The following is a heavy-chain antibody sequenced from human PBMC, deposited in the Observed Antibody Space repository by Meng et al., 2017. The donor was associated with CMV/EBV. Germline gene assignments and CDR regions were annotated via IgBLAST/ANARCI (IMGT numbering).Heavy chain of an antibody. CDR2: ISSSSSTI. CDR3: ARDQEGGGFDY. J-gene: IGHJ4*02. D-gene: IGHD3-16*01. CDR1: GFTFSSYS. V-gene: IGHV3-48*04. Sequence: GGSLRLSCAASGFTFSSYSMNWVRQAPGKGLEWVSYISSSSSTIYYADSVKGRFTISRDNAKNTLYLQMNSLRAEDTAVYYCARDQEGGGFDYWGQGTLVTVSS.